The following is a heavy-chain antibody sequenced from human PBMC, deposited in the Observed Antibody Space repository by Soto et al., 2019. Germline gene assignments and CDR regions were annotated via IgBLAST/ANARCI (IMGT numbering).Heavy chain of an antibody. D-gene: IGHD2-15*01. Sequence: SETLSLTCTVSGGSISSGDYYWSWIRQPPGKGLEWIGYIYYSGSTYYNPSLKSRVTISVDTSKNQFSLKLSSVTAADTAVYYCARATLLLPGGVDAFDIWGQGTMVTVSS. V-gene: IGHV4-30-4*01. J-gene: IGHJ3*02. CDR3: ARATLLLPGGVDAFDI. CDR2: IYYSGST. CDR1: GGSISSGDYY.